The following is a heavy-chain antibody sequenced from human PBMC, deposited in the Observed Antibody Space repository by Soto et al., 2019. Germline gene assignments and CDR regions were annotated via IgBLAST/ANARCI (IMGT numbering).Heavy chain of an antibody. CDR1: GYTFTSYG. CDR2: ISAHNGNT. CDR3: ARALTPTDY. Sequence: QVQLVQSGAEVKKPGASVKVSCKASGYTFTSYGISWVRQAPGQGLEWMGWISAHNGNTIYAQKLQGRDNMNTDTSTSTASMELRSVRSDDTAVYYCARALTPTDYWGQGTLVTVSS. J-gene: IGHJ4*02. D-gene: IGHD3-9*01. V-gene: IGHV1-18*01.